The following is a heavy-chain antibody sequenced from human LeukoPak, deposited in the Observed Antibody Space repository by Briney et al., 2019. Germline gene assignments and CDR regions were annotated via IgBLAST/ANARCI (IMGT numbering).Heavy chain of an antibody. D-gene: IGHD2-15*01. V-gene: IGHV3-48*02. Sequence: GRSLRLSCAASGFIFSKYSMHWVRQAPGKGLEWVSYISSSSDTIYYADSVKGRFTISRDNAKNSLYLQMNSLRDEDTAVYYCARDGYCSSGSCYGSYDYWGQGTLVTVSS. CDR2: ISSSSDTI. J-gene: IGHJ4*02. CDR1: GFIFSKYS. CDR3: ARDGYCSSGSCYGSYDY.